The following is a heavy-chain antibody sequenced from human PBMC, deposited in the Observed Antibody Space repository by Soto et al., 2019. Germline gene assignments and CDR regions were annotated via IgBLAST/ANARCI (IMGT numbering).Heavy chain of an antibody. CDR1: GFTFSRHA. CDR2: ISRDGSYI. V-gene: IGHV3-30*04. J-gene: IGHJ5*01. CDR3: ARTRNGGVADSFDS. D-gene: IGHD3-3*01. Sequence: QVQLVESGGGEVQPGGSLRLSCAASGFTFSRHAIHWVRLTPGRGLEWVLAISRDGSYIYYTDSVKGRFTVSRDNSKNTVFVQMSRLLPDDTALYFCARTRNGGVADSFDSWGQGTRVTVSS.